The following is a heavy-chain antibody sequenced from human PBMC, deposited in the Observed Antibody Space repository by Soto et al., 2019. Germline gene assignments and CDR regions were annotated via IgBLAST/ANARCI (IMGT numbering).Heavy chain of an antibody. D-gene: IGHD2-15*01. CDR3: AKDIGGGEVAAEYYFDY. CDR2: ISWNSGSI. V-gene: IGHV3-9*01. CDR1: GFTFDDYA. Sequence: GGSLRLSCAASGFTFDDYAMHWVRQAPGKGLEWVSGISWNSGSIGYADSVKGRSTISRDNAKNSLYLQMNSLRAEDTALSYCAKDIGGGEVAAEYYFDYWGQGTLVTVSS. J-gene: IGHJ4*02.